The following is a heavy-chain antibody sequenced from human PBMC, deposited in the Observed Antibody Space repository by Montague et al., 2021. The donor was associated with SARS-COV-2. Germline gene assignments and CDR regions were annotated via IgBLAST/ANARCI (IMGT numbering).Heavy chain of an antibody. CDR2: TSNSGIT. J-gene: IGHJ2*01. V-gene: IGHV4-59*01. CDR3: ARDLGWGRWYIDV. Sequence: SETLSLTCSVSGASMRTYYWTWIRESPGRGLERIGYTSNSGITNYNPSLKSRATISLDTSKTQFSLKLTSVTTSDTALYYCARDLGWGRWYIDVWGRGTLVTVSS. CDR1: GASMRTYY. D-gene: IGHD1-26*01.